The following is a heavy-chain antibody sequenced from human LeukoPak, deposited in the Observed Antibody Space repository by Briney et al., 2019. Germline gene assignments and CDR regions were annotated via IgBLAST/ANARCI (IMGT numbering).Heavy chain of an antibody. D-gene: IGHD3-10*01. J-gene: IGHJ4*02. CDR3: ARDLTMVRGIIGAGDY. V-gene: IGHV3-30-3*01. Sequence: GGSLRLSCAASGFTFSNYAIHWVRQAPGKGLEWVAVISYDGSNKYYADSVKGRFTISRDSSKNTLYLQMNSLRAEDTAVYYCARDLTMVRGIIGAGDYWGQGTLVTVSS. CDR2: ISYDGSNK. CDR1: GFTFSNYA.